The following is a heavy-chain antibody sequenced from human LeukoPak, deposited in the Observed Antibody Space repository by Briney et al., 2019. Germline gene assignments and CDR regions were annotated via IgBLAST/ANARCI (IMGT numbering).Heavy chain of an antibody. CDR3: AKDDYDFWSGYSLDY. CDR2: ISYDGSNK. Sequence: GGSLRLSCAASGFTFSSYGMHWVRQAPGKGLEWVAVISYDGSNKYYADSVKGRFTISRDNSKNTLYLQMNSLRAEDTAVYYCAKDDYDFWSGYSLDYWGQGTLVTVSS. V-gene: IGHV3-30*18. CDR1: GFTFSSYG. J-gene: IGHJ4*02. D-gene: IGHD3-3*01.